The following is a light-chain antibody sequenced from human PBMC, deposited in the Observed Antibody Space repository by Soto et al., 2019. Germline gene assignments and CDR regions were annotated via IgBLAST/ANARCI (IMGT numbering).Light chain of an antibody. J-gene: IGLJ2*01. V-gene: IGLV1-44*01. CDR3: AAWDDSLNGEVV. CDR2: STN. CDR1: SSNIGSNS. Sequence: QAVVTQPPSASGTPGQRVTISCSGSSSNIGSNSVNWYQQLPGTAPKLLIYSTNQRPSGVPDRFSGSKSDTSASLAISGLQSEDEADYYCAAWDDSLNGEVVFGGGTKVTVL.